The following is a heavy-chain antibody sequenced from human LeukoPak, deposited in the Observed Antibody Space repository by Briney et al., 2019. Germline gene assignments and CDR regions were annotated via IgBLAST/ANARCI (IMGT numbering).Heavy chain of an antibody. J-gene: IGHJ4*02. Sequence: GGSLRLSCAASGFTFSSYWMNWVRQAPGKGLEWVSCISSSSSYMYYAESVRGRFTISRDNARGSLYLQMNSLRAEDTAVYYCARASGGVSGYDLYYFDYWGQGTLVTVSS. CDR2: ISSSSSYM. CDR3: ARASGGVSGYDLYYFDY. CDR1: GFTFSSYW. D-gene: IGHD5-12*01. V-gene: IGHV3-21*01.